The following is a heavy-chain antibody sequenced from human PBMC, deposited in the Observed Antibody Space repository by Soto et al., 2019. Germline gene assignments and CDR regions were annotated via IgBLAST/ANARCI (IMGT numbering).Heavy chain of an antibody. Sequence: GGSLRLSCAASGFTFSSECMHWVRQAPGKGLEWVAVISYDGSNKYYADSVKGRFTISGDNAKNTLYLQMNSLRAEDTAVYYCAKDSSLDRDYYYYYYVDVWGKGTTVTVSS. CDR2: ISYDGSNK. J-gene: IGHJ6*03. CDR1: GFTFSSEC. V-gene: IGHV3-30*18. CDR3: AKDSSLDRDYYYYYYVDV. D-gene: IGHD3-3*01.